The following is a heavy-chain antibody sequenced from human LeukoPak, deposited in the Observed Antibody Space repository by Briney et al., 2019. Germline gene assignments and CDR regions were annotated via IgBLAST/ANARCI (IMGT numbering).Heavy chain of an antibody. V-gene: IGHV1-69*01. CDR3: ARDPRGRPAAINNAFDI. CDR2: ITPIFGTA. J-gene: IGHJ3*02. Sequence: SVKVSCKASGGTFSSYAISWVRQAPGQGLEWMGGITPIFGTANYAQKFQGRVTITADESTSTAYMELSSLRSEDTAVYYCARDPRGRPAAINNAFDIWGQGTMVTVSS. CDR1: GGTFSSYA. D-gene: IGHD5-12*01.